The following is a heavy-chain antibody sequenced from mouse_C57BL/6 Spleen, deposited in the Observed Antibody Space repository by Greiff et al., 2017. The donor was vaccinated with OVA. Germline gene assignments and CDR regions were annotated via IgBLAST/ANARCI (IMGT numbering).Heavy chain of an antibody. CDR1: GYTFTSYW. CDR2: INPSNGGT. D-gene: IGHD2-5*01. CDR3: ARPNYSNYYAMDY. J-gene: IGHJ4*01. Sequence: VQLQQPGTELVKPGASVKLSCKASGYTFTSYWMHWVKQRPGQGLEWIGNINPSNGGTNYNEKFKSKATLTVDKSSSTAYMQLSSLTSEDSAVDYCARPNYSNYYAMDYWGQGTSVTVSS. V-gene: IGHV1-53*01.